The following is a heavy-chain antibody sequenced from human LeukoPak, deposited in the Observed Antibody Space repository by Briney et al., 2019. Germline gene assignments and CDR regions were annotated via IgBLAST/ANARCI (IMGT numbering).Heavy chain of an antibody. CDR3: GIDPNGDYIGAFDF. Sequence: PGGSLRLSCVASGIAFRNYAMTWVRQAPGKGLEWVSSITGSGTTTRYADSVKGRFTIPRDNSVDTLYLQVNSLSAEDTAVYYCGIDPNGDYIGAFDFWGQGTKVTASS. D-gene: IGHD4-17*01. CDR2: ITGSGTTT. V-gene: IGHV3-23*01. CDR1: GIAFRNYA. J-gene: IGHJ3*01.